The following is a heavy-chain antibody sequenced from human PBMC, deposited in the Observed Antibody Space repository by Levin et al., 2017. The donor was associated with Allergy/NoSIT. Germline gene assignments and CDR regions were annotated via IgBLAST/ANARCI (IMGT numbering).Heavy chain of an antibody. V-gene: IGHV1-18*01. CDR2: ISAYNGNT. Sequence: GESLKISCKASGYTFTSYGISWVRQAPGQGLEWMGWISAYNGNTNYAQKLQGRVTMTTDTSTSTAYMELRSLRSDDTAVYYCARQKGPDYYYYYGMDVWGQGTTVTVSS. CDR3: ARQKGPDYYYYYGMDV. CDR1: GYTFTSYG. J-gene: IGHJ6*02.